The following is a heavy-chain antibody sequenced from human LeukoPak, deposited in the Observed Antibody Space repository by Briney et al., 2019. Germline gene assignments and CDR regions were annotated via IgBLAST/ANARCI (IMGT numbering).Heavy chain of an antibody. CDR2: ISGSVGST. CDR3: AKCHLNWGRGFSVY. D-gene: IGHD7-27*01. CDR1: AFTFGIYA. J-gene: IGHJ4*02. V-gene: IGHV3-23*01. Sequence: GRSLRLSCAPSAFTFGIYAIGWVRQARGRGLEWVSAISGSVGSTYYADSVKGRFTISRDDSKNTLYLQMNIRRAEETAIYDCAKCHLNWGRGFSVYWGQGTLVTVSS.